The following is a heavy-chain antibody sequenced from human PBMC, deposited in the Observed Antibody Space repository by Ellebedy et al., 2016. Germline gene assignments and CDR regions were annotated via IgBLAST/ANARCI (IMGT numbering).Heavy chain of an antibody. CDR1: GDSISSSSHF. J-gene: IGHJ4*02. CDR3: ARHGGGSSHFDY. CDR2: IYNTGNT. Sequence: SETLSLTCTVSGDSISSSSHFWGWVRQPPGKGLEWIGQIYNTGNTYQNPSLKSRVSLSVDTSKNQFSLKLSYVTAADTAVYYCARHGGGSSHFDYWGQGTLVTVSS. V-gene: IGHV4-39*01. D-gene: IGHD2-15*01.